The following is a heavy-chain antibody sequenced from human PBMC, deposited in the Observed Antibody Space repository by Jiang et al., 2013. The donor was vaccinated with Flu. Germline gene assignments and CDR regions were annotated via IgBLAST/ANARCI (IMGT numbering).Heavy chain of an antibody. D-gene: IGHD5-24*01. CDR3: ARDRLGDAYNWFDP. J-gene: IGHJ5*02. Sequence: SGSGLVKPSQTLSLTCTVSGGSISSGSYYWSWIRQPAGKGLEWIGRIYTSGSTNYNPSLKSRVTISVDTSKNQFSLKLSSVTAADTAVYYCARDRLGDAYNWFDPWGQGTLVTVSS. CDR2: IYTSGST. CDR1: GGSISSGSYY. V-gene: IGHV4-61*02.